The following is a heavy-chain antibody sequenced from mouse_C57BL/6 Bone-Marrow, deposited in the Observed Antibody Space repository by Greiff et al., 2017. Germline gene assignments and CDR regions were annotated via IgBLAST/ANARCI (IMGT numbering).Heavy chain of an antibody. Sequence: QVYVKQSGAELARPGASVKLSCKASGYTFTSYGISWVKQRTGQGLEWIGEIYPRSGNTYYNEKFKGKATLTADKSSSTAYMELRSLTSEDSAVYFCARGYYAMDYWGQGTSVTVSS. V-gene: IGHV1-81*01. CDR3: ARGYYAMDY. J-gene: IGHJ4*01. CDR2: IYPRSGNT. CDR1: GYTFTSYG.